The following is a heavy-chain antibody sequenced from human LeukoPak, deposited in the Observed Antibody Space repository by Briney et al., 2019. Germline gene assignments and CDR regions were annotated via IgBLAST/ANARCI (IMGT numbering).Heavy chain of an antibody. V-gene: IGHV4-39*02. CDR3: ARLFTRAWEYRYGMDV. D-gene: IGHD1-26*01. CDR2: IYIDGIT. J-gene: IGHJ6*02. Sequence: SETLSLTCTVSGGSIRTDGSYWAWIRQPPGKGLEWIGSIYIDGITHYNSSLQSRVTLSIDTSKNHFSLWLTSVTAADTAVFYCARLFTRAWEYRYGMDVWGQGTAVTVSS. CDR1: GGSIRTDGSY.